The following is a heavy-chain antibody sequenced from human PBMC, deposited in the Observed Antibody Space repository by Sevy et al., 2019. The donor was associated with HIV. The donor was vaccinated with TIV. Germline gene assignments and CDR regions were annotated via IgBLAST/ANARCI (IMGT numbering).Heavy chain of an antibody. V-gene: IGHV3-30-3*01. CDR1: GFTFSSYA. Sequence: GGSLRLSCAASGFTFSSYAMHWVRQAPGKGLEWVAVISYDGSNKYYADSVKGRFTISRDNSKNTLYLQMNSLRAEDTVVYYCARDQGQCSGGSCYSLGIDAFDIWGQGTMVTVSS. J-gene: IGHJ3*02. CDR3: ARDQGQCSGGSCYSLGIDAFDI. D-gene: IGHD2-15*01. CDR2: ISYDGSNK.